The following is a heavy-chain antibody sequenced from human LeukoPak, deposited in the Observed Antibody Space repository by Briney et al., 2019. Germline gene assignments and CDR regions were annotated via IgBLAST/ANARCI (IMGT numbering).Heavy chain of an antibody. J-gene: IGHJ5*02. CDR3: AKDENHFWSGYYSNYFDP. V-gene: IGHV3-23*01. CDR1: RFTFTSYG. Sequence: GGSLRLSCAASRFTFTSYGMSWVRQAPGKGLEWVSGISGSGGSTNYADSVKGRFTISRDNSKNTLYLQMNSLRAEDTAVYYCAKDENHFWSGYYSNYFDPWGQGTLVTVSS. D-gene: IGHD3-3*02. CDR2: ISGSGGST.